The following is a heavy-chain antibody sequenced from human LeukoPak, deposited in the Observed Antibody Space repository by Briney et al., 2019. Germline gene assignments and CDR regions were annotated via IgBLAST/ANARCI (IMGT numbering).Heavy chain of an antibody. CDR2: ISGSGGST. CDR3: AKRSLWPKDAFDI. CDR1: GFTFISYA. J-gene: IGHJ3*02. V-gene: IGHV3-23*01. Sequence: GGSLRLSCAASGFTFISYAMSWVRQAPGKGLEWVSAISGSGGSTYYADSVKGRFTISRDNSKNTLYLQMNSLRAEDTAVYYCAKRSLWPKDAFDIWGQGTMVTVSS.